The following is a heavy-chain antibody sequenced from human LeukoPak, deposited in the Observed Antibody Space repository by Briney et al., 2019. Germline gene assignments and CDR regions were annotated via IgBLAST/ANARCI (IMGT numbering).Heavy chain of an antibody. Sequence: SETLSLTCTVSGGSISSGSYYWSWIRQPAGEGLEWIGRIYTSGSTNYNPSLKSRVTISVDTSKNQFSLKLSSVTAADTAVYYCARNSNSGSYLFGYWGQGTLVTVSS. CDR1: GGSISSGSYY. V-gene: IGHV4-61*02. CDR2: IYTSGST. D-gene: IGHD1-26*01. CDR3: ARNSNSGSYLFGY. J-gene: IGHJ4*02.